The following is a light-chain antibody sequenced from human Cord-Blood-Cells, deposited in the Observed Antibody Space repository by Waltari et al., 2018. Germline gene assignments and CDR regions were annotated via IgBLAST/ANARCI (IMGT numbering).Light chain of an antibody. CDR3: QQYNSYSPLT. V-gene: IGKV1-5*01. Sequence: DTQMTQSPSTLSASVGDRVTIPCRASQSISSWLAWYQQKPGKAPKLLIYDASSLESGVPSRFSGSGSGTEFTLTISSLQPDDFATYYCQQYNSYSPLTFGGGTKVEIK. CDR2: DAS. CDR1: QSISSW. J-gene: IGKJ4*01.